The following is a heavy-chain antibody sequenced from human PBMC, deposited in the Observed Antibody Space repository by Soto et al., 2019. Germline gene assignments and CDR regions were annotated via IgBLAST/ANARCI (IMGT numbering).Heavy chain of an antibody. CDR1: GGTFSSYT. V-gene: IGHV1-69*02. CDR3: ARGAYYYGSGSLPNWFDH. Sequence: QVQLVQSGAEVKKPGSSVKVSCKASGGTFSSYTISWVRQAPGQGLEWMGRIIPILGIANYAQKFQGRVTITADKSTSTAYMELSSLRSEDTAVYYCARGAYYYGSGSLPNWFDHWGQGTLVTVSS. J-gene: IGHJ5*02. D-gene: IGHD3-10*01. CDR2: IIPILGIA.